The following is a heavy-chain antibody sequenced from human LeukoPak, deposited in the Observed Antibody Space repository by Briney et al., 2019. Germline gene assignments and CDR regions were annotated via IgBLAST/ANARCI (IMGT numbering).Heavy chain of an antibody. CDR1: GGSISSYY. D-gene: IGHD6-19*01. CDR3: ARAVAGRWFDP. V-gene: IGHV4-59*08. J-gene: IGHJ5*02. CDR2: IYYSGST. Sequence: SETLSLTCTVSGGSISSYYWSWIRQPPGKGLEWIGYIYYSGSTNYNPSLKSRVTISVDTSKNQFSLKLSSVTAAGTAVYYCARAVAGRWFDPWGQGTLVTVSS.